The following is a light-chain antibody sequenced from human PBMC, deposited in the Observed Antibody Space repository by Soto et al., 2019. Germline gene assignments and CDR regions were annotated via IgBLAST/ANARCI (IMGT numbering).Light chain of an antibody. J-gene: IGKJ1*01. CDR2: EAS. CDR1: QSVRGSY. Sequence: IVLTQSPGTLSLSPGERATLSCRASQSVRGSYLVWYQQKPGQAPRLLVYEASIRATGIPDRFSGSGSGTDCSLTISRLEPEDFAVYYCQQYGSSPRTFGQGPKVEIK. CDR3: QQYGSSPRT. V-gene: IGKV3-20*01.